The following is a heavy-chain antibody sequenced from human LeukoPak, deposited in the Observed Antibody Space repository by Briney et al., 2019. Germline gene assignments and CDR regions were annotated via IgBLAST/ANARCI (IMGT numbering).Heavy chain of an antibody. J-gene: IGHJ4*02. CDR1: VYTFTRYD. CDR2: MNPNRGNT. V-gene: IGHV1-8*01. CDR3: ARGAPGSYCSGGSCPYFDY. Sequence: SVTVSFKSSVYTFTRYDSNGVRQASGQGRAWVGGMNPNRGNTGYAQKFLVRVPMTRNTSIPTAYMELSSLRSEDTAVFYCARGAPGSYCSGGSCPYFDYWGQGALVTVSS. D-gene: IGHD2-15*01.